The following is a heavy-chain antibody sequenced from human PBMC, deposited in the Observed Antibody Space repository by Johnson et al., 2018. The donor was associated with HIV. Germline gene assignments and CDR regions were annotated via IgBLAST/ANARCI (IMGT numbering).Heavy chain of an antibody. D-gene: IGHD3-10*01. J-gene: IGHJ3*02. CDR1: GFTFNSYA. CDR3: ARCGRLLWSGPGAFDI. CDR2: ISFDGSSQ. V-gene: IGHV3-30-3*01. Sequence: QVQLVESGGGVVQPGRSLRLSCAASGFTFNSYAMHWVRQAPGKGLEWVAVISFDGSSQYYGDSVKGRFTISRDKSKDTLFLQMSSLRVEDTAVYYCARCGRLLWSGPGAFDIWGQGTMVIVSS.